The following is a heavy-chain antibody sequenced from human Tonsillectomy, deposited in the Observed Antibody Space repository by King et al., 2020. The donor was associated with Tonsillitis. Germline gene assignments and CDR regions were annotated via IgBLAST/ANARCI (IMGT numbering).Heavy chain of an antibody. V-gene: IGHV3-23*04. J-gene: IGHJ3*02. D-gene: IGHD4-17*01. Sequence: VQLVESGGGLGQPGGSMRLPCAASGFTFIRYAMMWVRQAPGKGLEWVSAIGGSGDTTFYAESVRGRFTISRDNFKNTLYLQMNSLSAEDTAIYYCAKDPNGDYVGAFEIWGQGTTVIVSS. CDR2: IGGSGDTT. CDR1: GFTFIRYA. CDR3: AKDPNGDYVGAFEI.